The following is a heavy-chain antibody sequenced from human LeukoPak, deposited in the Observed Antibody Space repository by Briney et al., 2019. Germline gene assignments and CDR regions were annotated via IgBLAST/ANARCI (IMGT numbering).Heavy chain of an antibody. CDR1: GGSISSYY. V-gene: IGHV4-59*01. CDR2: IYYSGST. D-gene: IGHD6-13*01. Sequence: SETLSLTCTVSGGSISSYYWSWIRQPPGKGLEWIGYIYYSGSTNYNPSLKSRVTISVDTSKNQFSLKLSSVTAADTAVYYCAGXQSXSWLKHGMDVWGQGTTVTVSS. CDR3: AGXQSXSWLKHGMDV. J-gene: IGHJ6*02.